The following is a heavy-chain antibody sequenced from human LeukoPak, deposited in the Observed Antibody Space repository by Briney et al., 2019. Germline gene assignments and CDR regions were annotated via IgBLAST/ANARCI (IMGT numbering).Heavy chain of an antibody. CDR2: IIPIFGTA. CDR3: AREGYSYGVLPKYYFDY. D-gene: IGHD5-18*01. CDR1: GGTFSSYA. V-gene: IGHV1-69*13. J-gene: IGHJ4*02. Sequence: ASVKVSCKASGGTFSSYAISWVRQAPGQGLEWMGGIIPIFGTANYAQKFQGRVTITADESTSTAYMELSSLRSEDTAVYYCAREGYSYGVLPKYYFDYWGQGTRVTVSS.